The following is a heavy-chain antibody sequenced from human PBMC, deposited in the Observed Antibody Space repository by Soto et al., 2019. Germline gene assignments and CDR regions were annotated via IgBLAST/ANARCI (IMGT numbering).Heavy chain of an antibody. J-gene: IGHJ3*02. CDR1: GGSISSYY. V-gene: IGHV4-59*01. CDR3: ARGYRDGYIKGAFDI. CDR2: IYYSGST. D-gene: IGHD5-12*01. Sequence: QVQLQESGPGLVKPSETLSLTCTVSGGSISSYYWSWIRQPPGKGLEWIGYIYYSGSTNDNPSLKSRVTISVDTSKNQFSLKLSSVTAADTAVYYCARGYRDGYIKGAFDIWGQGTMVTVSS.